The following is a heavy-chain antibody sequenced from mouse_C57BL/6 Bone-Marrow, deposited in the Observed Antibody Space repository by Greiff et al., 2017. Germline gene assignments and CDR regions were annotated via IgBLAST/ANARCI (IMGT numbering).Heavy chain of an antibody. Sequence: VQLQQPGAELVMPGASVKLSCKASGYTFTSYWMHWVKQRPGQGLEWIGEIDPSDSYTNYNQKFKGKSTLTVDKSSSTAYMQLSSLTSEDSAVYYCARVVRYYFDYWGQGTTLTVSS. J-gene: IGHJ2*01. D-gene: IGHD1-1*02. CDR1: GYTFTSYW. V-gene: IGHV1-69*01. CDR3: ARVVRYYFDY. CDR2: IDPSDSYT.